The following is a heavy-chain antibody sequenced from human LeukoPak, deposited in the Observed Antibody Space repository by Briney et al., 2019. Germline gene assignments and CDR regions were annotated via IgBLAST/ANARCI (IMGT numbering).Heavy chain of an antibody. CDR1: GGSISSYY. CDR3: ARGLVADY. V-gene: IGHV4-34*01. J-gene: IGHJ4*02. Sequence: NPSETLSLTCTVSGGSISSYYWSWIRQPPGKGLEWIGEINHSGSTNYNPSLKSRVTISVDTSKNQFSLKLSSVTAADTAVYYCARGLVADYWGQGTLVTVSS. CDR2: INHSGST. D-gene: IGHD3-9*01.